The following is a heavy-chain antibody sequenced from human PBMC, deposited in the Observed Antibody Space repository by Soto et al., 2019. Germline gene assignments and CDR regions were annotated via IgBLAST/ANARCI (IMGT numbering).Heavy chain of an antibody. CDR2: ISSDGKNQ. Sequence: QVQLVESGGGVVQPGRSLRLSCAASGFTSSSFVIHWVRQAPGKGLEWLAVISSDGKNQYYAASVKGRFTISRDYSKNTLYMQVNSLRVEDTVVYFCAKDRGVLDAFDIWGQGTMVTVSS. CDR1: GFTSSSFV. D-gene: IGHD3-10*01. J-gene: IGHJ3*02. CDR3: AKDRGVLDAFDI. V-gene: IGHV3-30*18.